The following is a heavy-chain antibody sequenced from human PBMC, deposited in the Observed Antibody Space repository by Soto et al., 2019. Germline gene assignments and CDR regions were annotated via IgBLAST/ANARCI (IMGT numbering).Heavy chain of an antibody. V-gene: IGHV1-69*01. CDR1: GGTFSSYA. CDR2: IIPIFGTA. Sequence: QVQLVQSGAEVKQPGSSVKVSCKASGGTFSSYAISWVRQAPGQGLEWMGGIIPIFGTANYAQKFQGRVTITADESTSTAYMELSSLRSEDTAVYYCARENCSGGSCYFNLGAQGGAFDIWGQGTMVTVSS. D-gene: IGHD2-15*01. J-gene: IGHJ3*02. CDR3: ARENCSGGSCYFNLGAQGGAFDI.